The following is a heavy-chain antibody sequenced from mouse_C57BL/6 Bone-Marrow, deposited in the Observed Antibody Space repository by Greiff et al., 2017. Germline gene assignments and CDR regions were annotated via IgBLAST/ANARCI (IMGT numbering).Heavy chain of an antibody. CDR3: AKKDEGITTGVAMDY. CDR2: IWRGGST. D-gene: IGHD1-1*01. Sequence: QVQLQQSGPGLVQPSQSLSITCTVSGFSLTSYGVHWVRQSPGKGLEWLGVIWRGGSTDYNAAFMSRLSITQDNSKSQVFFKMKSLQADDTAIDYCAKKDEGITTGVAMDYWGQGTSVTGSS. CDR1: GFSLTSYG. J-gene: IGHJ4*01. V-gene: IGHV2-5*01.